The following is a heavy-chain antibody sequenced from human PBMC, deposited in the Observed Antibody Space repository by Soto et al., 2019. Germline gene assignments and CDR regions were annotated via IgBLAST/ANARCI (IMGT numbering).Heavy chain of an antibody. CDR3: ARDRGPSTGYYPSWFEP. CDR1: GGTFSSYA. V-gene: IGHV1-69*05. D-gene: IGHD3-22*01. Sequence: QVQLVQSGAEVKKPGSSVKVSCKASGGTFSSYAISWVRQAPGQGLEWMGEIIPIFGTANYAQKFQGRVTNTPDEFTSTAYIYLSRLSTDDTALYHCARDRGPSTGYYPSWFEPGGQGTLVTLS. CDR2: IIPIFGTA. J-gene: IGHJ5*02.